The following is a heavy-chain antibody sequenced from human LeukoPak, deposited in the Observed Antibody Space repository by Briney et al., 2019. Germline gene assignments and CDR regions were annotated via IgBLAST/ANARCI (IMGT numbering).Heavy chain of an antibody. Sequence: SGGSLRLSCAASGFTFSSYSMNWVRQAPGKGLEWVSYISSSSSTIYYADSVRGRFTISKDNSKNTLYLQMHSLRADDTAVYYCARGAGRYIDFWGQGTLVTVSS. CDR1: GFTFSSYS. CDR2: ISSSSSTI. V-gene: IGHV3-48*01. CDR3: ARGAGRYIDF. J-gene: IGHJ4*02. D-gene: IGHD1-14*01.